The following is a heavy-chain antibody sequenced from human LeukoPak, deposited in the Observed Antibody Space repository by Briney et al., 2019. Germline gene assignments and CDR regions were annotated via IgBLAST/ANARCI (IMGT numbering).Heavy chain of an antibody. D-gene: IGHD3-3*01. J-gene: IGHJ5*02. CDR2: IYYSGST. Sequence: PSETLSLTYTVSGGSISSSSYYWGWIRQPPGKGLEWIGSIYYSGSTYYNPSLKSRVTISVDTSKNQFSLKLSSVTAADTAVYYCARHVPYYDFWSGSPHWFDPWGQGTLVTVSS. CDR1: GGSISSSSYY. V-gene: IGHV4-39*01. CDR3: ARHVPYYDFWSGSPHWFDP.